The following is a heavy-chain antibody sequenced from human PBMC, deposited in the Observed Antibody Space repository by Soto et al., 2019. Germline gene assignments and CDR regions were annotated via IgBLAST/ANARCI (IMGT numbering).Heavy chain of an antibody. CDR3: YGSGSYYSTGAFDI. Sequence: ASLNLSCKAFGYSFSSYYIHWVRNTPGQGLEWMGIINPSGGSTSYAQEFQGRVTMTRDTSTSTVYMELSSLRSEDSAVYYCYGSGSYYSTGAFDIWGQGPMVTV. CDR2: INPSGGST. CDR1: GYSFSSYY. V-gene: IGHV1-46*01. J-gene: IGHJ3*02. D-gene: IGHD3-10*01.